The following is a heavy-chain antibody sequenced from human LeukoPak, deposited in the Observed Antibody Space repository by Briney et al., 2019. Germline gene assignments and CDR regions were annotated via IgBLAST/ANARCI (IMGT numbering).Heavy chain of an antibody. CDR2: IYSSGST. Sequence: SQTLSLTCTVSGGSISSGGYYWSWIRQHPGKGLEWIGYIYSSGSTYYTPSLKSRVTISLDTSKNQFSLKLSSVTAADTAVYYCARGIPLSRFDNWGQGTLVTVSS. CDR1: GGSISSGGYY. J-gene: IGHJ4*02. V-gene: IGHV4-31*03. CDR3: ARGIPLSRFDN. D-gene: IGHD5-18*01.